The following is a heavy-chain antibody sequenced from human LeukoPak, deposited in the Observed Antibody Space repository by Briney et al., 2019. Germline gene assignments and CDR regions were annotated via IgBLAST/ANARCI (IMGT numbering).Heavy chain of an antibody. CDR2: IYYSGST. J-gene: IGHJ1*01. Sequence: SETLSLTCTVSGGSMRSYYWGWIRQPPGKGLEWIGYIYYSGSTIYNPSLKSRVTISVDTSKNQFSLKLSSVTAADTAVYYCAREETPDDYGDYGYFQHWGQGTLVTVSS. D-gene: IGHD4-17*01. V-gene: IGHV4-59*12. CDR1: GGSMRSYY. CDR3: AREETPDDYGDYGYFQH.